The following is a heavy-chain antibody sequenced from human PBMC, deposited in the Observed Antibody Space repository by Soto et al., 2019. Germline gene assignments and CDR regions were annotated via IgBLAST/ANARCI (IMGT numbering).Heavy chain of an antibody. V-gene: IGHV4-31*03. Sequence: QVQLQESGPGLVKPSQTLSLTCTVSGGSISSGGHHWSWIRQHPGKGLEWIGYIYYSGNTYYNPTPQNRVTISEDASKNQFSLKPSSVTAADTAVYYCARGAMAAITAYHYYYDMDVWGQGTTVTVSS. CDR3: ARGAMAAITAYHYYYDMDV. D-gene: IGHD5-12*01. J-gene: IGHJ6*02. CDR1: GGSISSGGHH. CDR2: IYYSGNT.